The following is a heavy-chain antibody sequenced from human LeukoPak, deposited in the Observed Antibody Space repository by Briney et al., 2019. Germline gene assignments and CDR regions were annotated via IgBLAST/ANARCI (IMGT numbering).Heavy chain of an antibody. V-gene: IGHV4-38-2*02. CDR3: ARAYSSSWYWNWFDP. CDR1: GYSISSGYY. Sequence: SETLSLTRTVSGYSISSGYYWGWIRQPPGKGLEWIGNIYPTGSTYYNPSLKSRVTISVDTTKNQFSLKVSSVSAADTAVSYCARAYSSSWYWNWFDPWGEGTLVSVSS. CDR2: IYPTGST. D-gene: IGHD6-13*01. J-gene: IGHJ5*02.